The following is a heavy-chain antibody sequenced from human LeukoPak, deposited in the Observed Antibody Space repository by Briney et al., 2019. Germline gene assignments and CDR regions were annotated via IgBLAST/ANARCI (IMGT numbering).Heavy chain of an antibody. J-gene: IGHJ3*02. CDR1: GGTFSSYA. V-gene: IGHV1-69*05. CDR3: TRAGAVAGTYDAFDI. D-gene: IGHD6-19*01. CDR2: IIPIFGTA. Sequence: SVKVSCKASGGTFSSYAISWVRQAPGQGLEWMGGIIPIFGTANYAQKFQGRVTITTDESTSTAYMELSSLRSEDTAVYYCTRAGAVAGTYDAFDIWGQGTMVTVSS.